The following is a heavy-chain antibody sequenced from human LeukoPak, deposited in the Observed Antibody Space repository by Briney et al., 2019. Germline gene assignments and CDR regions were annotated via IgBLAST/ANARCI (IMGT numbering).Heavy chain of an antibody. J-gene: IGHJ4*02. V-gene: IGHV3-48*03. CDR2: ISSSGSTI. CDR1: GFTFSSYE. D-gene: IGHD6-13*01. CDR3: ARGGYSSSPDQFDY. Sequence: AGGSLRLSCAASGFTFSSYEMNWVRQAPGKGLEWVSYISSSGSTIYYADSVKGRFTISRDNAKSSLYLQMNSLRAEDTAVYYCARGGYSSSPDQFDYWGQGTLVTVSS.